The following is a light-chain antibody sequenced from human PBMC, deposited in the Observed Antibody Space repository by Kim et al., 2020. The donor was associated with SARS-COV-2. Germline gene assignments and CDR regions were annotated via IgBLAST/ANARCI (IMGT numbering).Light chain of an antibody. Sequence: EIVLTQSPGTLSLSPGERATLSCRASESLSSILAWYQQKPGQAPRLLIYGASSRATGIPDRFSGGGSGTDFTLTISSLEPEDFAVYYCHRYGSPSTFGQGTKVDIK. CDR3: HRYGSPST. CDR1: ESLSSI. J-gene: IGKJ1*01. V-gene: IGKV3-20*01. CDR2: GAS.